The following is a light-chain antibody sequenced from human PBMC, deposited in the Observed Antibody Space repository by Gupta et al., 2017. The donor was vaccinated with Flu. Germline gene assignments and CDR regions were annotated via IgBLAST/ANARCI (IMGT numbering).Light chain of an antibody. CDR1: QRLLHSNGYNY. CDR2: LGS. Sequence: ISCRSSQRLLHSNGYNYLDWFLQKPVQSPQLLIYLGSSRASGVPDRFSGSGSGTDFTLKISRVEAEDVGVYYCMQALQTPITFGHGTRLEIK. CDR3: MQALQTPIT. J-gene: IGKJ5*01. V-gene: IGKV2-28*01.